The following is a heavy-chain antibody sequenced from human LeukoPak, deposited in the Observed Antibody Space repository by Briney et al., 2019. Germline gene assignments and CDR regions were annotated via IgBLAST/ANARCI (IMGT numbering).Heavy chain of an antibody. D-gene: IGHD2-15*01. CDR1: GGSVSSGSYY. CDR3: ARDAPYCSGGSCYDPWFDP. Sequence: SETLSLTCTVSGGSVSSGSYYWSWIRQPPGKGLEWIGYIHYSGSTNYNPSLKSRVTISVDTSKNQFSLKVSSVTAADTAVYYCARDAPYCSGGSCYDPWFDPWGQGTLVTVSS. CDR2: IHYSGST. J-gene: IGHJ5*02. V-gene: IGHV4-61*01.